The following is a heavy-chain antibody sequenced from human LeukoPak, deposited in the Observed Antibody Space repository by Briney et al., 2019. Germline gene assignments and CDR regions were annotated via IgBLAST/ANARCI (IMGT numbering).Heavy chain of an antibody. CDR3: ARVEGDYVDY. J-gene: IGHJ4*02. CDR1: GYSFTRYW. Sequence: GESLKIFLKSSGYSFTRYWIDWVRQIPGKGLEWMGIIYPGDSDTRYSPSFQGQVTISADKSISTAYLQWSSLKASDTAMYYCARVEGDYVDYWGQGTLVTVSS. CDR2: IYPGDSDT. V-gene: IGHV5-51*01.